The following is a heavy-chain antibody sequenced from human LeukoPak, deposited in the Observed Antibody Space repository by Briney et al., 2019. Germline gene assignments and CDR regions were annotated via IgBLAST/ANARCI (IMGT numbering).Heavy chain of an antibody. CDR1: GYTFTSYD. J-gene: IGHJ4*02. CDR2: MNPNSGNT. V-gene: IGHV1-8*01. D-gene: IGHD5-12*01. CDR3: ARAAGQYSGYRWGFDDY. Sequence: ASVKVSCKASGYTFTSYDINWVRQATGQGLEWTGWMNPNSGNTGYAQKFQGRVTMTRNTSISTAYMELSSLGSEDTAVYYCARAAGQYSGYRWGFDDYWGQGTLVTVSS.